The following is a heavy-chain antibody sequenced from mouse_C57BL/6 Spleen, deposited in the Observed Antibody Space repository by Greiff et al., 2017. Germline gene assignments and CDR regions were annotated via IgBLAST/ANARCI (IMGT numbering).Heavy chain of an antibody. CDR3: ARSDYYGSSYGV. V-gene: IGHV1-64*01. D-gene: IGHD1-1*01. J-gene: IGHJ1*03. CDR2: IHPNSGST. Sequence: QVQLKQPGAELVKPGASVKLSCKASGYTFTSYWMHWVKQRPGQGLEWIGMIHPNSGSTNYNEKFKSKATLTVDKSSSTAYMQLSSLTSEDSAVYYCARSDYYGSSYGVWGTGTTVTVSS. CDR1: GYTFTSYW.